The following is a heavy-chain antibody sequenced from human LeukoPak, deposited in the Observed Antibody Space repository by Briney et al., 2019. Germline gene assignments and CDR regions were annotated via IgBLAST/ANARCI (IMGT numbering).Heavy chain of an antibody. Sequence: GVSLRLSCAASGITFEDYGIHWVRPGPGKGWEWGSLISGKGDKTYYVDSVKGRFTVSRDNSRNTLYLQMDSLRDEDTAFYYCAVPTIYGVGAFDVWGQGTMLMVSS. CDR2: ISGKGDKT. V-gene: IGHV3-43*02. J-gene: IGHJ3*01. CDR3: AVPTIYGVGAFDV. CDR1: GITFEDYG. D-gene: IGHD2/OR15-2a*01.